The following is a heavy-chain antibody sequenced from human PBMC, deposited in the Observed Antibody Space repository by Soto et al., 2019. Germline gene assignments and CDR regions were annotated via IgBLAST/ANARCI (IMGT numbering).Heavy chain of an antibody. CDR1: GFSLRNARMG. J-gene: IGHJ6*03. CDR2: ILSSDEK. V-gene: IGHV2-26*01. Sequence: QVTLKEYGPVLVGTTETLTLTCTVSGFSLRNARMGVSWIRQPPGKALEWLAHILSSDEKSYNTSLKGRLTLSQDTSKSQVVLTMTKMDPVDTATYFCARILAVNYYYYYLDVWGEGTTVTVSS. D-gene: IGHD3-22*01. CDR3: ARILAVNYYYYYLDV.